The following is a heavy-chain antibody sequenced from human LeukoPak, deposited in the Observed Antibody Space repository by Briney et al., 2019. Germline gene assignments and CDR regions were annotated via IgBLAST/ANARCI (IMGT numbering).Heavy chain of an antibody. CDR2: IIPIFGTA. CDR3: ASAYYYGSGSFDY. CDR1: GGTFSSYA. J-gene: IGHJ4*02. Sequence: SVKVSCKASGGTFSSYAISWVRQAPGQGLEWMGGIIPIFGTANYAQKFQGRVTITADESTSTAYMELSSLRSEDTAVYYCASAYYYGSGSFDYWGQGTLVTVSS. D-gene: IGHD3-10*01. V-gene: IGHV1-69*13.